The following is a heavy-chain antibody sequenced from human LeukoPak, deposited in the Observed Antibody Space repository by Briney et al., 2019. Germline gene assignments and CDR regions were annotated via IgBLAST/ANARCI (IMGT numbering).Heavy chain of an antibody. CDR2: INPNSGGT. Sequence: GASVKVSCKASGFDFTVYYIHWVRQASGQGLEWMGWINPNSGGTNSAQKFQGRVTVTRDTSISTAYMELSSLTSDDTAVYYCARDPPGGAIDAFDIWGQGTLVTVSS. D-gene: IGHD2-2*01. J-gene: IGHJ3*02. CDR1: GFDFTVYY. CDR3: ARDPPGGAIDAFDI. V-gene: IGHV1-2*02.